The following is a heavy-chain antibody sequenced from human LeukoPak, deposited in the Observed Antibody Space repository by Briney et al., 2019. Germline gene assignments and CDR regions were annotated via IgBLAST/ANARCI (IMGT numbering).Heavy chain of an antibody. D-gene: IGHD2-2*01. CDR2: IYYSVST. CDR3: ARDLGYCSSTSCWLNYYYYYMDV. V-gene: IGHV4-39*07. J-gene: IGHJ6*03. CDR1: GSSISSSSYY. Sequence: PSETLSLTCTVSGSSISSSSYYWGWIRQPPGKGLEWIGSIYYSVSTYYNPSLKSRVTISVDTSKNQFSLKLSSVTAADTAVYYCARDLGYCSSTSCWLNYYYYYMDVWGKGTTVTVS.